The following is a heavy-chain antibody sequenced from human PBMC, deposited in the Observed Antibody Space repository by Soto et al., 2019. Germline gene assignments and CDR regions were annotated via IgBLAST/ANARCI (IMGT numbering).Heavy chain of an antibody. J-gene: IGHJ4*02. CDR1: GTSVSNYY. V-gene: IGHV4-4*07. CDR2: IYTSGST. Sequence: QVQLQESGPGLVKPSETLSLTCSVSGTSVSNYYWSWIRQPAGKGLEHIGRIYTSGSTSYNPSLKSRVTMSMDTSQTQIYLNLTSVTAADTAVYYCARGGIQLSYAFDYWVQGILVTVSS. D-gene: IGHD5-18*01. CDR3: ARGGIQLSYAFDY.